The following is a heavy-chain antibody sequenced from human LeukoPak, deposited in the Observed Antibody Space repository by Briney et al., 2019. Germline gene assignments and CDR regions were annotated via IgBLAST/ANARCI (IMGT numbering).Heavy chain of an antibody. CDR2: IYYSGST. V-gene: IGHV4-59*11. D-gene: IGHD6-19*01. Sequence: SETLSLTCTVSGGSISSHYWSWIRQPPGKGLEWIGYIYYSGSTNYNPSLKSRVTISVDTSKNQFSLKLSSVTAADTAVYYCARVSSSGWAYYYYMDVWGKGTTVTVSS. J-gene: IGHJ6*03. CDR1: GGSISSHY. CDR3: ARVSSSGWAYYYYMDV.